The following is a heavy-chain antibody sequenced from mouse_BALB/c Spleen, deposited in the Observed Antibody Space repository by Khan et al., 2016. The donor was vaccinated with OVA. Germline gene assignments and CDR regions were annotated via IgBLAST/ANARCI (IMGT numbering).Heavy chain of an antibody. CDR3: ARPHYYGSNYYFDY. CDR1: GFAFSSYD. CDR2: ISTGGGNT. Sequence: EVELVESGGGLVKPGGSLKLSCAASGFAFSSYDMSWVRQTPEKRLEWVAFISTGGGNTYYPDTVQGRFTISRDNAKNTLYLQMSSLKSEDTAMSYCARPHYYGSNYYFDYWGQGTTLTVSS. J-gene: IGHJ2*01. V-gene: IGHV5-12-1*01. D-gene: IGHD1-1*01.